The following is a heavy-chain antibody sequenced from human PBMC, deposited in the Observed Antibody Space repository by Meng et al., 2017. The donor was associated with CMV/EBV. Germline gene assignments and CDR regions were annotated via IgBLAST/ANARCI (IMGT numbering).Heavy chain of an antibody. D-gene: IGHD6-19*01. CDR3: VRSSGWSPFDY. V-gene: IGHV1-2*02. CDR2: VNSNNDAT. J-gene: IGHJ4*02. Sequence: QVTLVQSGAEMHKPVASVQVSCTTAGFTFSDYYIHWVRQAPGQGLEWMGWVNSNNDATNYARKFQGRVSMTRDTSISTAHMELSRLMSDDTAVYYCVRSSGWSPFDYWGQGTLVTVSS. CDR1: GFTFSDYY.